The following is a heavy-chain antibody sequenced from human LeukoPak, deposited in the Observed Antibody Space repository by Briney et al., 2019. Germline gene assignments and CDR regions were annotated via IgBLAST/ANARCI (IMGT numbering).Heavy chain of an antibody. J-gene: IGHJ3*02. CDR1: GFTFSSSE. Sequence: GGSLRLSCVASGFTFSSSEMNWVRQAPGEGLEWVSHISSSGNVVYYADSVRGRFTISRNNAKNSLYLQMNSLRAEDTAVYYCARRSRENAFDIWGQGTMVTVSS. CDR2: ISSSGNVV. V-gene: IGHV3-48*03. CDR3: ARRSRENAFDI.